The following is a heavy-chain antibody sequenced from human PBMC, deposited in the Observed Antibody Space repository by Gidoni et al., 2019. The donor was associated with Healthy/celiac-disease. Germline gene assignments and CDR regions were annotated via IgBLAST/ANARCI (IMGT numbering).Heavy chain of an antibody. J-gene: IGHJ6*02. CDR1: GFTFSDYY. D-gene: IGHD2-8*01. V-gene: IGHV3-11*06. CDR3: ARPLIEHYYYGMDV. CDR2: ISSSSSYT. Sequence: GGGLVKPGGSLRLSCAASGFTFSDYYMSWIRQAPGKGLEWVSYISSSSSYTNYADSVKGRFTISRDNAKNSLYLQMNSLRAEDTAVYYCARPLIEHYYYGMDVWGQGTTVTVSS.